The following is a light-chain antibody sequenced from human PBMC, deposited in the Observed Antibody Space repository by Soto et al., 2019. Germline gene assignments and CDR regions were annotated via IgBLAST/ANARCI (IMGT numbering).Light chain of an antibody. CDR2: NAI. V-gene: IGKV3-20*01. CDR3: HQYAYSPQT. CDR1: QSVGNNF. Sequence: EIVLTQSPGTLSLSPGERATLSCRASQSVGNNFLGWYQQKPGQAPRLLIYNAISRATGIPDRFTGSGSWTDVTLTICSLEPEDFAVYYCHQYAYSPQTFGQGTRLEIE. J-gene: IGKJ5*01.